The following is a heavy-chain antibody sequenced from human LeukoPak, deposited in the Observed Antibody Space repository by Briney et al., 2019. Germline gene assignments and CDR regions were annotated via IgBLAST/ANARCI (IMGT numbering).Heavy chain of an antibody. D-gene: IGHD1-26*01. CDR1: GGSILTTNW. J-gene: IGHJ4*02. Sequence: SGTLSLTCAVSGGSILTTNWWRWVRQPPGKGLEWIGEVHLSGTSNYNPSLKSRVSMSIDKSKNQLSLKLTSVTAADTAMYYCARESGAFSPFGFWGQGTLVTVSS. CDR3: ARESGAFSPFGF. CDR2: VHLSGTS. V-gene: IGHV4-4*02.